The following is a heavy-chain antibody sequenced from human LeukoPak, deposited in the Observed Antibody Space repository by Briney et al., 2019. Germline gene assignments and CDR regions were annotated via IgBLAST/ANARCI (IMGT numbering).Heavy chain of an antibody. CDR2: IYYSGST. V-gene: IGHV4-59*11. J-gene: IGHJ5*02. CDR1: GGSISSHY. Sequence: SETLSLTCTVSGGSISSHYWSRIRLPPGKGLEWIGYIYYSGSTNYNPSLKSRVTISVDTSKNQFSLKLSSVTAADTAVYYCARANSSSWYRRFWFDPWGQGTLVTVSS. CDR3: ARANSSSWYRRFWFDP. D-gene: IGHD6-13*01.